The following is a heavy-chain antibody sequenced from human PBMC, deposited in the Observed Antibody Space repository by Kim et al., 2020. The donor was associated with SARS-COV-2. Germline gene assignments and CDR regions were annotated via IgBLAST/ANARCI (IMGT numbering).Heavy chain of an antibody. CDR1: GFTFSDYY. CDR2: ISSSGSTI. CDR3: ARDLSPGFLWFGAHYYYYGMDV. J-gene: IGHJ6*02. D-gene: IGHD3-10*01. Sequence: GGSLRLSCAASGFTFSDYYMSWIRQAPGKGLEWVSYISSSGSTIYYADSVKGRFTISRDNAKNSLYLQMNSLRAEDTAVYYCARDLSPGFLWFGAHYYYYGMDVWGQGTTVTVSS. V-gene: IGHV3-11*01.